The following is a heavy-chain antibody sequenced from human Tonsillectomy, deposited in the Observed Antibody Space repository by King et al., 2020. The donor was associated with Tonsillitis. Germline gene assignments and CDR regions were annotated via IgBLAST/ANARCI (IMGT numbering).Heavy chain of an antibody. CDR1: GFSLSNARMG. CDR2: IFSNDEK. V-gene: IGHV2-26*01. J-gene: IGHJ4*02. CDR3: ARILYSSSWYRTLDY. Sequence: TLKESGPVLVKPTETLTLTCTVSGFSLSNARMGVSWIRQPPGKALEWLAHIFSNDEKSYSTSLKSRLTISKDTSKSQVVLTMTNIDPVDTATYYCARILYSSSWYRTLDYWGQGTLVTVSS. D-gene: IGHD6-13*01.